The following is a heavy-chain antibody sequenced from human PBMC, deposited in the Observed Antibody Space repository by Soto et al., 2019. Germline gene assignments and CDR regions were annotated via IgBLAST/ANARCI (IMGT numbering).Heavy chain of an antibody. CDR2: IYYSGST. Sequence: SETLSLTCTVSGGSISSYYWSWIRQPPGKGLEWLGYIYYSGSTNYNPSLKSRVTISVDTSKNQFSLKLSSVTAADTAVYYCARALSSGWHHIDYWGQGTLVTVSS. D-gene: IGHD6-19*01. V-gene: IGHV4-59*08. J-gene: IGHJ4*02. CDR3: ARALSSGWHHIDY. CDR1: GGSISSYY.